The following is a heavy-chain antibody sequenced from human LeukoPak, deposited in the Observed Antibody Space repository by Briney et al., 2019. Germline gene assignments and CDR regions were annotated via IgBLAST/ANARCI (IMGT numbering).Heavy chain of an antibody. CDR2: IYHSGST. Sequence: PSETLSLTCTVSGGSISSGGYYWIWIRHPPGRGLEWIGYIYHSGSTYYNPSLKSRVTISVDRSKNQFSLKLSSVTAADTAVYYCARVDYGDPSFDYWGQGTLVTVSS. D-gene: IGHD4-17*01. CDR1: GGSISSGGYY. J-gene: IGHJ4*02. CDR3: ARVDYGDPSFDY. V-gene: IGHV4-30-2*01.